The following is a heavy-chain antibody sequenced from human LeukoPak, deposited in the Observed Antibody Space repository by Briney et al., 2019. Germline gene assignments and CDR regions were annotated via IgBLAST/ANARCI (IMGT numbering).Heavy chain of an antibody. Sequence: GGSLRLSCAASGFSFSSYGMHWVRQAPGKGLEWVAVIWYDGSNKYYADSVKGRFTISRDNSKNMVYLQMNSLRAEDTAVYYCARDDGPTNFDYWGQGTLVTVSS. CDR1: GFSFSSYG. V-gene: IGHV3-33*01. D-gene: IGHD5-12*01. CDR3: ARDDGPTNFDY. J-gene: IGHJ4*02. CDR2: IWYDGSNK.